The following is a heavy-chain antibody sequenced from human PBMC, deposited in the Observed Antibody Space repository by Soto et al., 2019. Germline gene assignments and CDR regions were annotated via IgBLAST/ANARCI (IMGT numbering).Heavy chain of an antibody. CDR2: IIPILGTA. CDR1: VGTISRYT. D-gene: IGHD6-19*01. V-gene: IGHV1-69*08. Sequence: QVQLVQSGAEVQKPGSSVKVSCKASVGTISRYTISWVRQAPGKGLEWMGRIIPILGTAYYAQKFQGKVMITADKSKSTAHMELSSLISEDRAVYYGARMTYSRGWWDYLFQHWGQGTLVTVSS. J-gene: IGHJ1*01. CDR3: ARMTYSRGWWDYLFQH.